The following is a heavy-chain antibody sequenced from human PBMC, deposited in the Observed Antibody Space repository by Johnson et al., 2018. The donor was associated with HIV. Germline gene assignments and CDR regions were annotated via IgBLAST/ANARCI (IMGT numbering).Heavy chain of an antibody. J-gene: IGHJ3*02. D-gene: IGHD6-13*01. V-gene: IGHV3-11*04. CDR3: AREFGQQLGTVGAFDI. Sequence: QVQLVESGGGLVKPGGSLRLSCAASGFTFSDYYMRWIRQAPGKGLEWVSYINSVGSKIYYADSVKGRFTISRDNAKNSLYLQMTRLRAEDTAVYYCAREFGQQLGTVGAFDIWGQGTMVTVSS. CDR2: INSVGSKI. CDR1: GFTFSDYY.